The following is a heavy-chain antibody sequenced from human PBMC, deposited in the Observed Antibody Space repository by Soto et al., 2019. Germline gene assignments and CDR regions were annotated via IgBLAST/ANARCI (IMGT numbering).Heavy chain of an antibody. CDR1: GDSYSISTYS. CDR2: IYQSGVT. CDR3: AGMPYTSGLRFDP. V-gene: IGHV4-30-2*01. D-gene: IGHD6-19*01. J-gene: IGHJ5*02. Sequence: SETLSLTRNMSGDSYSISTYSWSWIRQPPGKALQWIGFIYQSGVTSYNPSLASRVSISLDRSNNQCSLKLKSVTAADTAVYFCAGMPYTSGLRFDPWGPGTLVTVSS.